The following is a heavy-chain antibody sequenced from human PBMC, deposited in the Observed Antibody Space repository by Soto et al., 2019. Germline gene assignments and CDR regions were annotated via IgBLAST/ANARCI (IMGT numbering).Heavy chain of an antibody. V-gene: IGHV3-74*01. D-gene: IGHD3-16*01. CDR1: GFTFSTYW. Sequence: EVQLVESGGGLVQPGGSLRLSCAASGFTFSTYWMHWVRQAPGKGLVWVSRINGDGTSTTYADFVKGRFTISRDNAKNTLYLQMNSLTAEDTAVYYCARGVWAPLPSLGGQGTLVTVSS. CDR3: ARGVWAPLPSL. CDR2: INGDGTST. J-gene: IGHJ4*02.